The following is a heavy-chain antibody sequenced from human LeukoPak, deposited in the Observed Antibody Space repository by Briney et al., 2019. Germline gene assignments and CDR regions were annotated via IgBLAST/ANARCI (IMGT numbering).Heavy chain of an antibody. CDR2: IWDDGSNK. D-gene: IGHD5-18*01. V-gene: IGHV3-33*01. J-gene: IGHJ4*02. CDR1: GFTFSSYG. Sequence: GRSLRLSCAASGFTFSSYGMHWVRQAPGKGLEWVAVIWDDGSNKYYADSVKGRISISRDNSKNTLYLQMNSLRAEDTAVYYCARGWADTAQLSFIDYWGQGTLVTVSS. CDR3: ARGWADTAQLSFIDY.